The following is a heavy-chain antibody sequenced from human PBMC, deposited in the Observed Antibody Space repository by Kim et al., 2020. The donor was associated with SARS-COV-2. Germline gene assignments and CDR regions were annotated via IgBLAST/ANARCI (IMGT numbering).Heavy chain of an antibody. J-gene: IGHJ3*02. CDR2: IYYSGST. CDR3: ARSFYYDSSGYWYNAFDI. CDR1: GGSISSYY. V-gene: IGHV4-59*13. D-gene: IGHD3-22*01. Sequence: SETLSLTCTVSGGSISSYYWSWIRQPPGKGLEWIGYIYYSGSTNYNPSLKSRVTISVDTSKNQFSLKLSSVTAADTAVYYCARSFYYDSSGYWYNAFDIWGQGTMVTVSS.